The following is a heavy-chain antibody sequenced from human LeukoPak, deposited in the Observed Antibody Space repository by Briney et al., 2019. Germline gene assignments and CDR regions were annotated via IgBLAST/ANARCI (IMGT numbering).Heavy chain of an antibody. CDR1: GFTLSNAW. CDR2: IKQDGSET. J-gene: IGHJ4*02. Sequence: GGSLRLSCAASGFTLSNAWMKWVRQAPGKGLEWVANIKQDGSETYYMDSVKGRFTISRDNAKNSLYLQMNSLRAEDTAVYYCTRDLEYWGQGTLVTVSS. V-gene: IGHV3-7*01. CDR3: TRDLEY. D-gene: IGHD3-3*01.